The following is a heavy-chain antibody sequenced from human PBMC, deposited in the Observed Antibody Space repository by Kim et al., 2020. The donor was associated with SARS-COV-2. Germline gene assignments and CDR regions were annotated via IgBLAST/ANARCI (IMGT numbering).Heavy chain of an antibody. D-gene: IGHD3-22*01. V-gene: IGHV3-48*03. J-gene: IGHJ4*02. CDR2: ISSSGSTI. CDR1: GFTFSSYE. Sequence: GGSLRLSCAASGFTFSSYEMNWVRQAPGKGLEWVSYISSSGSTIYYADSVKGRFTISRDNAKNSLYLQMNSLRAEDTAVYYCARAIPPWNYDSSGYAYWGQGTLVTVSS. CDR3: ARAIPPWNYDSSGYAY.